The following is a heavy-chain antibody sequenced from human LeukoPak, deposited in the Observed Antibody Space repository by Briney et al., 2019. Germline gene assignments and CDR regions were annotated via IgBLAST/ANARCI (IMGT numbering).Heavy chain of an antibody. D-gene: IGHD6-13*01. CDR1: GGSISSSSYY. Sequence: SETLSLTCTVSGGSISSSSYYWGWIRQPPGKGLEWIGSIYYSGSTYYNPSLKSRVTISVDTSKNQFSLKLSSVTAADTAVYYCAREKMQQLVRRFDYWGQGTLVTVSS. J-gene: IGHJ4*02. CDR3: AREKMQQLVRRFDY. V-gene: IGHV4-39*07. CDR2: IYYSGST.